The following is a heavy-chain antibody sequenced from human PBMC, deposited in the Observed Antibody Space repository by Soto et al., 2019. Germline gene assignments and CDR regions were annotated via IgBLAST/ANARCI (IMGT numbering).Heavy chain of an antibody. V-gene: IGHV5-51*01. J-gene: IGHJ6*02. CDR2: IYPGDSDT. CDR1: GYSFTIYW. Sequence: GESLKISCKGSGYSFTIYWIGWVRQMPGKGLEWMGIIYPGDSDTRYSPSFQGQVTISADKSISTAYLQWSSLKASDTAMYYCAXRKGSGYYLDYYYGMDVWGQGTTVTVSS. D-gene: IGHD3-22*01. CDR3: AXRKGSGYYLDYYYGMDV.